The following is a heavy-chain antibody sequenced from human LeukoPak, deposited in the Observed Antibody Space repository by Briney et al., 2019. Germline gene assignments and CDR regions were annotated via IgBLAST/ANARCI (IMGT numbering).Heavy chain of an antibody. V-gene: IGHV3-7*04. Sequence: GGSLRLSCAASGFTFSSYWMSWVRQAPGEGVEWVANIKQDGSEKYYVDSVKGRFTISRDNAKNSLYLQMNSLRAEDTAVYYCARDQYSSWYRDYWGQGTLVTVSS. CDR3: ARDQYSSWYRDY. J-gene: IGHJ4*02. D-gene: IGHD6-13*01. CDR1: GFTFSSYW. CDR2: IKQDGSEK.